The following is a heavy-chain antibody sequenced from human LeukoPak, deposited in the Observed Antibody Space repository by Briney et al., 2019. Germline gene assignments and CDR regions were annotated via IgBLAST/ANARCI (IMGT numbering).Heavy chain of an antibody. CDR2: VYYNGNT. Sequence: SQTLSLTCTVSGGSIRSNNYQWDWIRQPPGKGLAWIGSVYYNGNTYYNPSLKSRVTLDTSKSQFALKVTSVTAADTAVYYCARDEYGDFQGFDYWGQGARVTVSS. CDR3: ARDEYGDFQGFDY. CDR1: GGSIRSNNYQ. V-gene: IGHV4-39*06. J-gene: IGHJ4*02. D-gene: IGHD4-17*01.